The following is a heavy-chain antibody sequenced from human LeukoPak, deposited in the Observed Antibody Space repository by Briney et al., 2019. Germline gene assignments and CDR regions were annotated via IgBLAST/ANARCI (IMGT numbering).Heavy chain of an antibody. J-gene: IGHJ4*02. Sequence: KPSETLSLTCAVYGGSFSGYYWSWISQPPGKGLEWIGKINHSGSTNYNPSLKSRVTISVDTSKNQFSLKLSSVTAADTAVYYCARDPDCSGGSCSFDYWGQGTLVTVSS. CDR3: ARDPDCSGGSCSFDY. D-gene: IGHD2-15*01. V-gene: IGHV4-34*01. CDR1: GGSFSGYY. CDR2: INHSGST.